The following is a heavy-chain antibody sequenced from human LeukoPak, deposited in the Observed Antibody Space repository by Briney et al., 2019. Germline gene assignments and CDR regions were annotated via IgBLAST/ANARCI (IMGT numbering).Heavy chain of an antibody. Sequence: GGSLRLSCAASGFTFSSYSMNWVRQAPGKGLEWVSSISSSSSYIYYADSVKGRFTISRDNAKNSLYLQMNSLRAEDTAVYYCARDGPLWFGELHYYYMDVWGKGTTVTISS. CDR3: ARDGPLWFGELHYYYMDV. D-gene: IGHD3-10*01. CDR1: GFTFSSYS. CDR2: ISSSSSYI. V-gene: IGHV3-21*01. J-gene: IGHJ6*03.